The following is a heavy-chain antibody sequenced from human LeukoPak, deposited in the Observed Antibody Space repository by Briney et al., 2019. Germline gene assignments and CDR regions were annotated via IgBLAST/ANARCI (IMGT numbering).Heavy chain of an antibody. CDR1: GLTFSSYA. J-gene: IGHJ4*02. CDR3: AKDLGTWYYYDSSGYYYGYDY. CDR2: ISGSGGST. Sequence: LAGGSLRLSCAASGLTFSSYAMSWVRQAPGKGLEWVSAISGSGGSTYYADSVKGRFTISRDNSKNTLYLQMNSLRAEDTAVYYCAKDLGTWYYYDSSGYYYGYDYWGQGTLVTVSS. D-gene: IGHD3-22*01. V-gene: IGHV3-23*01.